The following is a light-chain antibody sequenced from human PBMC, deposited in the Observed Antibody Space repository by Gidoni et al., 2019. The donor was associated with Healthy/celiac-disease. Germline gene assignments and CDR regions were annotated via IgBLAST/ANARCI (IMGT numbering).Light chain of an antibody. CDR1: QSVSSN. J-gene: IGKJ1*01. V-gene: IGKV3-15*01. CDR2: GAS. Sequence: EIVMPQSPATLSVSPGERATLSCRASQSVSSNLAWYQQKPGQAPWLLIYGASTRATGIPARFSGSGSGTEFTLTISSLQSEDFAVYYCQQYNNWRTFXQXTKVEIK. CDR3: QQYNNWRT.